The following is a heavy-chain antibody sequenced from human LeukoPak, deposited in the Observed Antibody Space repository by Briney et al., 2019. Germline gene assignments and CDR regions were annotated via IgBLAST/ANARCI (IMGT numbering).Heavy chain of an antibody. CDR2: ISGSGGST. CDR3: AKPPSGVYYYDSSGYYPFDY. D-gene: IGHD3-22*01. CDR1: GFTFSSYA. V-gene: IGHV3-23*01. Sequence: GGPLRPSCAASGFTFSSYAMSWVRQAPGKGLEWVSAISGSGGSTYYADSVKGRFTISRDNSKNTLYLQMNSLRAEDTAVYYCAKPPSGVYYYDSSGYYPFDYWGQGTLVTVSS. J-gene: IGHJ4*02.